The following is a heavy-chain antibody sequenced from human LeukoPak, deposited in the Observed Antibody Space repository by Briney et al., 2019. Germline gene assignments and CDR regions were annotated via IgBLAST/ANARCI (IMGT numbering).Heavy chain of an antibody. V-gene: IGHV3-30*04. D-gene: IGHD6-19*01. CDR3: AREAVAGTYYLDY. Sequence: GRSLRLSCAASGFTFSSYAMHWVRQAPGKGLEWVAVISYDGSNKYYADSVKGRFTISRDNSKNTLYLQMNSLRAEDTAVYYCAREAVAGTYYLDYWGQGTLVTVSS. CDR1: GFTFSSYA. CDR2: ISYDGSNK. J-gene: IGHJ4*02.